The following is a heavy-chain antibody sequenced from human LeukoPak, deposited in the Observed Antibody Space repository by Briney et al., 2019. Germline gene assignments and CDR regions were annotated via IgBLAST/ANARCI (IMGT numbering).Heavy chain of an antibody. D-gene: IGHD2-8*01. CDR2: TYIDGTT. CDR1: RFSVSGNY. CDR3: AGDPGLRNGMDV. Sequence: PGGSLRLSCAGSRFSVSGNYITWVRQAPGEGLEWVSVTYIDGTTFYADSVKGPFTISRDSSKNTLFIQMNSLRVEDTAVYYCAGDPGLRNGMDVWGQGTTVTVSS. J-gene: IGHJ6*02. V-gene: IGHV3-66*02.